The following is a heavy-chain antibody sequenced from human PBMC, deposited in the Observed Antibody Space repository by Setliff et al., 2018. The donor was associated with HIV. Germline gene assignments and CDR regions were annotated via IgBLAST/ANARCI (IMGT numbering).Heavy chain of an antibody. CDR1: GFTFSNYE. J-gene: IGHJ5*01. CDR3: AGRGMLHTYPSGWFDP. D-gene: IGHD2-15*01. Sequence: GESLKISCAASGFTFSNYEMNWVRQAPGKGLEWVSYYVDSVKGRFTISRDNAKKSLYLQMNSLRAEDTAIYYCAGRGMLHTYPSGWFDPWGQGTLVTVSS. V-gene: IGHV3-48*03.